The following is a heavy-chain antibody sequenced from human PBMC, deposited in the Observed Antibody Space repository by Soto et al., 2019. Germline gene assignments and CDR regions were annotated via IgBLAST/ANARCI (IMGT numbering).Heavy chain of an antibody. J-gene: IGHJ4*02. V-gene: IGHV3-15*01. CDR2: IKSKSDGETT. Sequence: EVQLVESGGGLVQPGGSLRLSCAASGFSFSDAWMIWVRQAPGKGLQWVGRIKSKSDGETTDYAAPVKGRFAISRDDSKKTVYLRMNSLKTEDTATYFCTTQGGGDDIYFDYWGQGTPVAVSS. CDR1: GFSFSDAW. D-gene: IGHD3-16*01. CDR3: TTQGGGDDIYFDY.